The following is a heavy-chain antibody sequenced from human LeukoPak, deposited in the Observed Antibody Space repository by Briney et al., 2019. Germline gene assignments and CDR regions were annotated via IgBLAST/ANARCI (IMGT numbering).Heavy chain of an antibody. CDR3: ARAVGGYYDILTGYI. CDR2: IIPIFGTA. V-gene: IGHV1-69*01. Sequence: ASVKVSCKASGGTFSSYAISWVRQAPGQGLEWMGGIIPIFGTANYAQKFQGRVKITAYESTSTAYMELSSLRSEDTAVYYCARAVGGYYDILTGYIWGQGTMVTVSS. J-gene: IGHJ3*02. CDR1: GGTFSSYA. D-gene: IGHD3-9*01.